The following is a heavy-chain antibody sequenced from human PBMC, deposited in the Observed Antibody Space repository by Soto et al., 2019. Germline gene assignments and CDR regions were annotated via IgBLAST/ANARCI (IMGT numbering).Heavy chain of an antibody. Sequence: QMQLVQSGPEVKKPGTSVKVSCKASGFTFTSSAMQWVRQARGQRLEWIGWIVVGSGNTNYAQKFQERVTITRDMXTXRAYMELSSLRSEDTAVYYCAATCSSTSCYEGGVDPWGQGTLVTVSS. V-gene: IGHV1-58*02. CDR2: IVVGSGNT. D-gene: IGHD2-2*01. CDR1: GFTFTSSA. CDR3: AATCSSTSCYEGGVDP. J-gene: IGHJ5*02.